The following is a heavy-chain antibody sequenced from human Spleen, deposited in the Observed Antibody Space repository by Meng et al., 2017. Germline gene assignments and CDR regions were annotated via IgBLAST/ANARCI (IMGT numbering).Heavy chain of an antibody. J-gene: IGHJ5*02. D-gene: IGHD2-15*01. CDR1: GGSFSGYY. V-gene: IGHV4-34*01. CDR2: INHSGSS. Sequence: QVQLQQWGAGLLKPSETLSLTCGVYGGSFSGYYWSWIRQPPGKGLEYIGEINHSGSSNYNPSLKGRVTISLDTSKNQLSLRLNSVTAADTAVYYCARAGNVVVVAAAYWFDPWGQGTLVTVSS. CDR3: ARAGNVVVVAAAYWFDP.